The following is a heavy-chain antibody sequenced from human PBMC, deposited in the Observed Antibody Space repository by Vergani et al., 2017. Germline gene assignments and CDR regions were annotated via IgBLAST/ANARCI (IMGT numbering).Heavy chain of an antibody. J-gene: IGHJ6*02. V-gene: IGHV3-15*01. CDR3: TTDYCSSTSCYSRFYYYYYGMDG. CDR2: IKSKTDGGTT. Sequence: EVQLVESGGGLVKPGGSLRLSCAASGFTFSNAWMSWVRQAPGKGLEWVGRIKSKTDGGTTDYAAPVKGRFTISRDDSKNTLYLQMNSLKTEDTAVYYCTTDYCSSTSCYSRFYYYYYGMDGWGQGTTVTVSS. D-gene: IGHD2-2*02. CDR1: GFTFSNAW.